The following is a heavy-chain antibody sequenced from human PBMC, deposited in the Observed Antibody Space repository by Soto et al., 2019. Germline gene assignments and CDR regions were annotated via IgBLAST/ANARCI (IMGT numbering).Heavy chain of an antibody. CDR2: ISGSGGDT. V-gene: IGHV3-23*01. CDR3: AKCGPSGTYYSPFDY. Sequence: EVQLLESGGGLVQPGGSLRLSCAASGFTFSTYAMAWVRQAPGKGLEWISRISGSGGDTDYADSVKGRFTISRDNSKNTLYLQMNSPRVEDTDVYSCAKCGPSGTYYSPFDYWGQGTLVTVSS. D-gene: IGHD3-10*01. J-gene: IGHJ4*02. CDR1: GFTFSTYA.